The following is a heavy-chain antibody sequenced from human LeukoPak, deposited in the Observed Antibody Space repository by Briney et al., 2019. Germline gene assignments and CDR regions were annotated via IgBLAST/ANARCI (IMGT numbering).Heavy chain of an antibody. J-gene: IGHJ5*02. CDR1: GGSISSGDYY. Sequence: SQTLSLTCTVSGGSISSGDYYWSWIRQPPGKGLEWIGYIYYSGSTYYNPSLKSRVTISVDTSKNQFSLKLSSVTAADTAVYYCARANLTYYDFWSGYSDGFDPWGQGTLVTVSS. CDR3: ARANLTYYDFWSGYSDGFDP. V-gene: IGHV4-30-4*08. CDR2: IYYSGST. D-gene: IGHD3-3*01.